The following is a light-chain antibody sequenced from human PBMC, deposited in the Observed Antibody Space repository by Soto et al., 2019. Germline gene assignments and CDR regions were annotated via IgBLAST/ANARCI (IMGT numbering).Light chain of an antibody. CDR3: QKYSSFSRT. CDR1: QSISSY. Sequence: IQMTQSPSSLSASVGVRVTITCRASQSISSYLNWYQQKPGKAPELLIYDASTLESGVPSRFSGSGSGTEFSLTISSLQPDDFATFYCQKYSSFSRTFGQGTKVDIK. CDR2: DAS. V-gene: IGKV1-5*01. J-gene: IGKJ1*01.